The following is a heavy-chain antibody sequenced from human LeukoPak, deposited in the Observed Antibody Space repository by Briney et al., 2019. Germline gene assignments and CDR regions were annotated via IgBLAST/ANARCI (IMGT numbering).Heavy chain of an antibody. D-gene: IGHD6-19*01. Sequence: SETLSLTCTVSGGSISSGGHYWSWIRQPPGKGLEWIGYIYYSGRTNYNPSLKSRVTMSVDTSKNQFSLRLSSVTAADTAVYYCAREGDSSGWYFDYWGQGTLVTVSS. V-gene: IGHV4-61*08. CDR2: IYYSGRT. CDR1: GGSISSGGHY. J-gene: IGHJ4*02. CDR3: AREGDSSGWYFDY.